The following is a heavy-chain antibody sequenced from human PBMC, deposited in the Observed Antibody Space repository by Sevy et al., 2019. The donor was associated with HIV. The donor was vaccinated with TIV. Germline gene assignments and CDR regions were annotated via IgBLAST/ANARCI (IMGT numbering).Heavy chain of an antibody. Sequence: GGSLRLSCAAPGFTFSSYGMHWVRRAPGKGLEWVALTWYDGSTKFYADSVKGRFTISRDNSKNILSLQMNSLRADDTAVYYCARVRSIYVDTTHYYAMDVWGQGTTVTVSS. D-gene: IGHD5-18*01. CDR3: ARVRSIYVDTTHYYAMDV. J-gene: IGHJ6*02. CDR2: TWYDGSTK. CDR1: GFTFSSYG. V-gene: IGHV3-33*01.